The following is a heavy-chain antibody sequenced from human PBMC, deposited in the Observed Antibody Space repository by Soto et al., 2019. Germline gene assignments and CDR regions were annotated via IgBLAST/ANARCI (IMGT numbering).Heavy chain of an antibody. Sequence: GASVKVSCKASGYTFTSYYMHWVRQAPGQGLEWMGIINPSGGSTSYAQKFQGRVTMTRDTSTSTVYMELSSLRSEDTAVYYCARDLGDTAMVTGKHDYWGQGTLVTVSS. CDR2: INPSGGST. CDR1: GYTFTSYY. J-gene: IGHJ4*02. V-gene: IGHV1-46*01. CDR3: ARDLGDTAMVTGKHDY. D-gene: IGHD5-18*01.